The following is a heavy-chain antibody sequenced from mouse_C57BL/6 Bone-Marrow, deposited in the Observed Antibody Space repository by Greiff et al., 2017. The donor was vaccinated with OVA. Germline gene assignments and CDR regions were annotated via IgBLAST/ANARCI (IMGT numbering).Heavy chain of an antibody. V-gene: IGHV5-4*01. CDR2: ISDGGSYT. J-gene: IGHJ3*01. CDR3: ARDRSWDGVWFAY. CDR1: GFTFSSYA. D-gene: IGHD4-1*01. Sequence: EVMLVESGGGLVKPGGSLKLSCAASGFTFSSYAMSWVRQTPEKGLEWVATISDGGSYTYYPDNVKGRFTISRDNAKNNLYLQLSHLKSEDTAMYYCARDRSWDGVWFAYWGQGTLVTVSA.